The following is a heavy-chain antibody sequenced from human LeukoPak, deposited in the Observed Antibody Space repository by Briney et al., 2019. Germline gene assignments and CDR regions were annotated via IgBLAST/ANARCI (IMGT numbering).Heavy chain of an antibody. CDR1: GFTFTSSA. CDR2: IVVGSGNT. J-gene: IGHJ4*02. Sequence: GASVKVSCKASGFTFTSSAVQWVRQARGQRLEWIGWIVVGSGNTNYAQKFQGRVTITADKSTSTAYMELSSLRSEDTAVYYCAIHYYDSSGYYFWGQGTLVTVSS. CDR3: AIHYYDSSGYYF. D-gene: IGHD3-22*01. V-gene: IGHV1-58*01.